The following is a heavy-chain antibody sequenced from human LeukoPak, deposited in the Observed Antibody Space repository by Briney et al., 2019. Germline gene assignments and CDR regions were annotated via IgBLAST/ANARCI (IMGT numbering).Heavy chain of an antibody. CDR3: ARDDRITMVRGVISHAFDI. D-gene: IGHD3-10*01. CDR2: ISYDGSNK. J-gene: IGHJ3*02. Sequence: PGGSLRLSCAASGFTFSSYAMHWVRQAPGKGLEWVAVISYDGSNKYYADSVKGRFTISRDNSKNTLYLQMNSLRAEDTAVYYCARDDRITMVRGVISHAFDIWGQGTMVTVSS. CDR1: GFTFSSYA. V-gene: IGHV3-30*04.